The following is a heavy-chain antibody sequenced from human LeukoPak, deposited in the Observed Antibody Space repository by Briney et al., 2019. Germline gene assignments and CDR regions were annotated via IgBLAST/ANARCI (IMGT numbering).Heavy chain of an antibody. J-gene: IGHJ4*02. CDR3: ARQTGSGLFILP. V-gene: IGHV4-39*01. Sequence: KASETLSLTCTVSGVSISSSNSYWGWIRQPPGKGLEWIGSIHYSGNTYYNASLKSQVSISIDTSKNHFSLKVTSVTAADTATYYCARQTGSGLFILPGGQGTLVTVSS. CDR1: GVSISSSNSY. CDR2: IHYSGNT. D-gene: IGHD3/OR15-3a*01.